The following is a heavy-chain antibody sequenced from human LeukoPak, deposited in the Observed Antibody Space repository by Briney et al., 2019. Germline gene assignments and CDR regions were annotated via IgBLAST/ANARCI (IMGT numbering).Heavy chain of an antibody. CDR1: GGSISSSSYY. D-gene: IGHD2-2*01. CDR3: ARDMGVSQRYWYFDL. J-gene: IGHJ2*01. Sequence: PSETLSLTCTVSGGSISSSSYYWGWIRQPPGKGLEWIGRMYASGSTNFNPSLKSRVTMSVDTSKDQFSLNLSSVTAADTAVYYCARDMGVSQRYWYFDLWGPGTLVTVSS. V-gene: IGHV4-39*07. CDR2: MYASGST.